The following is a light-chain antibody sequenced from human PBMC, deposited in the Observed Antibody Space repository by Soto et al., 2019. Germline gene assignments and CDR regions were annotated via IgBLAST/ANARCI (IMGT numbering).Light chain of an antibody. J-gene: IGKJ5*01. CDR3: QQRSNWPPMVT. V-gene: IGKV3-11*01. CDR2: GAS. Sequence: EIVMTQSPATLSVSPGERATLSCRASQSIRNNLIWYQQKSGQAPRLLIYGASSRATGIPARFSGSGSGTDFTLTISSLEPEDFAVYYCQQRSNWPPMVTFGQGTRLEIK. CDR1: QSIRNN.